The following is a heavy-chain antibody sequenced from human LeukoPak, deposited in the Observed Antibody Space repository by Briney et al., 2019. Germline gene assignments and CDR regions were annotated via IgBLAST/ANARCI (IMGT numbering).Heavy chain of an antibody. CDR2: VNCDGSIT. CDR1: GYPFSNYW. Sequence: QPGGSLRLSCAASGYPFSNYWMHWVPQAPGKGLVGVSRVNCDGSITGYADSVKGRFTISSDSPKNTLYMQMNSLRAEDAAVYYCGRGAGDGYNCVFDSWGQGTLVTVSS. CDR3: GRGAGDGYNCVFDS. V-gene: IGHV3-74*01. J-gene: IGHJ5*01. D-gene: IGHD5-24*01.